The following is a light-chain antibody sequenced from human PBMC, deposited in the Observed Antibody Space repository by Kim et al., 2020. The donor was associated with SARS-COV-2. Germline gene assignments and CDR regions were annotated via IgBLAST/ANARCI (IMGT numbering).Light chain of an antibody. Sequence: STLSASVGDRVTITCRASQSISSWLAWYQQKPGKAPKLLIYKASSLESGVPSRFSGSGSGTEFTLTISSLQPDDFATYYCQHLWTFGQGTKVDIK. J-gene: IGKJ1*01. CDR1: QSISSW. CDR2: KAS. V-gene: IGKV1-5*03. CDR3: QHLWT.